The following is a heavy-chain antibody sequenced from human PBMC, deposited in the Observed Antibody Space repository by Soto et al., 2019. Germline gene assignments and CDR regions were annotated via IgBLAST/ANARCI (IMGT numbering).Heavy chain of an antibody. J-gene: IGHJ6*02. D-gene: IGHD5-18*01. CDR3: ARDWSKFSYNYPYYYAMDA. CDR1: GFSVTNSY. Sequence: EVQLVETGGGLIQPGGSLRLSCTVSGFSVTNSYINWVPQAPGKGLEWVSILYSSGTTYYADSVRGRFTVSRDDSKNTLFLHMNSLRADDTAVYYCARDWSKFSYNYPYYYAMDAWGQGTTVTVSS. V-gene: IGHV3-53*02. CDR2: LYSSGTT.